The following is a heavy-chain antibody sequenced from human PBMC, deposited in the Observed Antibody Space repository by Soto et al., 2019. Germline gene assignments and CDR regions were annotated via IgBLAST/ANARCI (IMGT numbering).Heavy chain of an antibody. CDR2: IIPIFGTA. J-gene: IGHJ6*02. D-gene: IGHD6-13*01. CDR1: GGTFSSYA. Sequence: QVQLVQSGAEVKKPGSSVKVSCKASGGTFSSYAISWVRQAPGQGLEWMGGIIPIFGTANYAQKFPGRVTLTPDASTSPAHMQLTILRSEDTAVYYCARVGAGYSSSGYVGGHYYFYYGMDVWGQGNTVTVSS. CDR3: ARVGAGYSSSGYVGGHYYFYYGMDV. V-gene: IGHV1-69*01.